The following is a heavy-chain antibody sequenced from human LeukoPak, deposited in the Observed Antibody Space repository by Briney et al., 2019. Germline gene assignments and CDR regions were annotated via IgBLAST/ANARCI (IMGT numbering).Heavy chain of an antibody. CDR3: AKMEGATTFYYYGMDV. V-gene: IGHV3-23*01. J-gene: IGHJ6*02. CDR1: GFTFSSYA. D-gene: IGHD1-26*01. CDR2: ISGSGGSS. Sequence: GGSLRLSCAASGFTFSSYAMSWVRQAPGKGLEWVSAISGSGGSSYYADSVKGRFTISRDNSKNTLYLQMNSLRAEDTAVYYCAKMEGATTFYYYGMDVWGQGTTVTVSS.